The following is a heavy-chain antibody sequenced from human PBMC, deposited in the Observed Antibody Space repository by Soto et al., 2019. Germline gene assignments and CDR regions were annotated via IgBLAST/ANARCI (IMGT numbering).Heavy chain of an antibody. D-gene: IGHD6-19*01. CDR2: ISSDGTDV. CDR3: ARDQTVTGPSTLDS. Sequence: EVQLVESGGGLVQPGGSLRLSCAASGFTLSSYWMHWVRQAPGRELMWVSRISSDGTDVLHADSVKGRFTISRDNARNNVYLQLNSLRAEDTAVYFCARDQTVTGPSTLDSWGQGTLVDVSS. CDR1: GFTLSSYW. V-gene: IGHV3-74*01. J-gene: IGHJ4*02.